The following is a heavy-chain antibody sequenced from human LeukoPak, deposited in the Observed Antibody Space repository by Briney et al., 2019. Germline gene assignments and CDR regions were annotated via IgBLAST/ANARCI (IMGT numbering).Heavy chain of an antibody. D-gene: IGHD5-18*01. V-gene: IGHV3-53*01. Sequence: QAGGSLRLSWAASGLSASLNYMGWARQPPGKGLEPASVSYSGGRSYYADSVKGPFTISRDNSKNTLYLQMNSLRVEDTAVYYCARNQGDTAMNWGQGTLVTVSS. CDR3: ARNQGDTAMN. J-gene: IGHJ4*02. CDR1: GLSASLNY. CDR2: SYSGGRS.